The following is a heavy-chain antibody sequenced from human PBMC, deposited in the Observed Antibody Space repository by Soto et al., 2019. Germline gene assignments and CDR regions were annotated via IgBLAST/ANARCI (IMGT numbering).Heavy chain of an antibody. V-gene: IGHV3-7*05. CDR2: IKQDGSEK. Sequence: VQLVESGGGLVQPGGSLRLSCAASGFTFSKYWMSWVRQAPGKGLEWVANIKQDGSEKNCVDSVRGRFTISRDNAKNSLYLQMNSLRAEDTAVYYCARLLGHYFYATDVWGQGTTVTVSS. CDR3: ARLLGHYFYATDV. J-gene: IGHJ6*02. CDR1: GFTFSKYW.